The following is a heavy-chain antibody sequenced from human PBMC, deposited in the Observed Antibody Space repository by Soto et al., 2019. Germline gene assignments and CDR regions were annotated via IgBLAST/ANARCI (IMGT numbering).Heavy chain of an antibody. CDR3: AKDHFKGNGIYDGFDV. Sequence: RGSLRLSCAGNGLTMSTYAIIFCGHSPLKWLEWVSTIAGVDIFYADSVQGRFTISIDNSKNLLFLKMNSLAADDTATYYCAKDHFKGNGIYDGFDVWGQGTTVTVSS. J-gene: IGHJ3*01. CDR1: GLTMSTYA. CDR2: IAGVDI. V-gene: IGHV3-23*01. D-gene: IGHD1-20*01.